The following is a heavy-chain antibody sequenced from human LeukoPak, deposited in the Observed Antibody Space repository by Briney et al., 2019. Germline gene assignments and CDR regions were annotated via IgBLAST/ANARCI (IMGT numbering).Heavy chain of an antibody. Sequence: PGGSLRLSCAASGFTFSSYGMHWVRQAPGKGLEWVSSISSSGSSTYYADSVKGRFTISRDNSKNTLFLQMSSLRAEDTAVYYCATQRSGWHYFDYWGQGTLVTVSS. CDR3: ATQRSGWHYFDY. CDR1: GFTFSSYG. CDR2: ISSSGSST. J-gene: IGHJ4*02. V-gene: IGHV3-23*01. D-gene: IGHD6-19*01.